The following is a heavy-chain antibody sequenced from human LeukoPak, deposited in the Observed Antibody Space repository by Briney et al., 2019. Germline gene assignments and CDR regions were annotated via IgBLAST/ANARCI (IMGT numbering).Heavy chain of an antibody. J-gene: IGHJ6*02. V-gene: IGHV1-46*01. Sequence: ASVKVSCKASGYTFTSYYMHWVRQAPGQGLEWMGIINPSGGSTSYAQKFRGRVTMTRDTSTSTVYMELSSLRSEDTAVYYCARCDFWSGYYTYYYYYGMDVWGQGTTVTVSS. CDR1: GYTFTSYY. CDR2: INPSGGST. D-gene: IGHD3-3*01. CDR3: ARCDFWSGYYTYYYYYGMDV.